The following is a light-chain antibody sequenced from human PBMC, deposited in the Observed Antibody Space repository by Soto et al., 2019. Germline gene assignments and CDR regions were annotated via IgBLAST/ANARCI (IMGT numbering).Light chain of an antibody. CDR1: QSLSGT. V-gene: IGKV3-11*01. CDR2: VAS. J-gene: IGKJ1*01. CDR3: QQRNLWPRT. Sequence: EIVLTQSPATLSLSPGERATLSCRASQSLSGTLAWFQQKPGQPPRLLIYVASNRATGIPARFTASGSGTDFTLTISSLEPEDFAVYYCQQRNLWPRTFGQGTKVEIK.